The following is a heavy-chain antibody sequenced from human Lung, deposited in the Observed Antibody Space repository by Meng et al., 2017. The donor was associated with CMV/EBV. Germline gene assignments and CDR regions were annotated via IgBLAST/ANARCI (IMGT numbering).Heavy chain of an antibody. CDR1: GFTFSSYG. CDR3: ASQDIVVVPAAIRNYYYYGMDV. D-gene: IGHD2-2*02. CDR2: IRYDGSNK. J-gene: IGHJ6*02. Sequence: GGSLRLSCAASGFTFSSYGMHWVRQAPGKGLEWVAFIRYDGSNKYYADSVKGRFTISRDNSKNTLYLQMNSLRAEDTAVYYCASQDIVVVPAAIRNYYYYGMDVWGQGTXVTVYS. V-gene: IGHV3-30*02.